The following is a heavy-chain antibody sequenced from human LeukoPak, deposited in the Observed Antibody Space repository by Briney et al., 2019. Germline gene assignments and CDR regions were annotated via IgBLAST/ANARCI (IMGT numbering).Heavy chain of an antibody. Sequence: ASVKVSCKASGYTFTGYYIHWVRQAPGQGLEWMGWINPNSGDTNYAQKFQGRVTMTRDTSISTAYMELSRLRSDDTAVYYCARDLSYGRPSVDYWGQGTVVTVSS. V-gene: IGHV1-2*02. CDR3: ARDLSYGRPSVDY. CDR2: INPNSGDT. D-gene: IGHD5-18*01. J-gene: IGHJ4*02. CDR1: GYTFTGYY.